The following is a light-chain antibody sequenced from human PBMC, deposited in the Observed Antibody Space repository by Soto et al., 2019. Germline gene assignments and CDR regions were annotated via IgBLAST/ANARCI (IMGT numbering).Light chain of an antibody. CDR3: QQYNSFSPWT. Sequence: DIQITQSPSTLSASVGDGVTITCRASESISSWLAWYQQKPGKAPKLLIYKASNLESGVPSRFSGSGSGTEFTLTISSLQTDDFATYYCQQYNSFSPWTFGQGTKVDIK. J-gene: IGKJ1*01. CDR2: KAS. V-gene: IGKV1-5*03. CDR1: ESISSW.